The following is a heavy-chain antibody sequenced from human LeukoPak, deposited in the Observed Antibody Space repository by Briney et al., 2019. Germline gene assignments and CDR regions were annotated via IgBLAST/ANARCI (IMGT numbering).Heavy chain of an antibody. CDR2: IYYSGST. Sequence: SETLSLTCTVSGGSISSSSYYWGWIRQPPGKGLEWIGSIYYSGSTYYNPSLKSRVTISVDTSKNQFSLKLSSVTAADTAVYYCARRGGSSWYGDWFDPLGPGNPGHRLL. D-gene: IGHD6-13*01. CDR3: ARRGGSSWYGDWFDP. V-gene: IGHV4-39*01. J-gene: IGHJ5*02. CDR1: GGSISSSSYY.